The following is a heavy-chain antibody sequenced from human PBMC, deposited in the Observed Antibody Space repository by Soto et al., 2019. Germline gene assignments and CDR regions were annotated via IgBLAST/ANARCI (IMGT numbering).Heavy chain of an antibody. CDR2: INSDGSSS. Sequence: GGSLRLSCAASGFTFSSYWMHWVRQAPGKGLVWVSRINSDGSSSSYADSVKGRFTISRDNAKNTLHLQMNSLRAEDTAVYYCARVSSSWYFYSYYYGMDVWGQGTTVTVSS. V-gene: IGHV3-74*01. J-gene: IGHJ6*02. CDR3: ARVSSSWYFYSYYYGMDV. CDR1: GFTFSSYW. D-gene: IGHD6-13*01.